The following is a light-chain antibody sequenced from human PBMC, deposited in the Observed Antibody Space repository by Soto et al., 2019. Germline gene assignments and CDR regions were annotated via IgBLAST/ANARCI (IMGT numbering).Light chain of an antibody. Sequence: DIQMTQSPSSLSASVGDRVTITCQASQDISNYLNWYQQKPGKAPKLLIYDASNLETGVPSRFSGSRSGTDFTFTITSLQPEDIAIYYCHQYSSVPLTFGGGTKVDIK. CDR2: DAS. CDR1: QDISNY. J-gene: IGKJ4*01. V-gene: IGKV1-33*01. CDR3: HQYSSVPLT.